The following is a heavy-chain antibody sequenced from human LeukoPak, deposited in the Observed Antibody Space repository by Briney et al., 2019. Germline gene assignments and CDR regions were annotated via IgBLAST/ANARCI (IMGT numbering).Heavy chain of an antibody. D-gene: IGHD6-13*01. Sequence: SETLSLTGTVSGGSISSRPYYWGWIRQPPGKGLEWLGSFDYSGSTYYKPSLKSRVTISVDTSKNQFSLKLSSVTAADTAVYYCARLVVSTWYHEVLLGRDYWGQGTLVTVSS. J-gene: IGHJ4*02. CDR2: FDYSGST. V-gene: IGHV4-39*01. CDR1: GGSISSRPYY. CDR3: ARLVVSTWYHEVLLGRDY.